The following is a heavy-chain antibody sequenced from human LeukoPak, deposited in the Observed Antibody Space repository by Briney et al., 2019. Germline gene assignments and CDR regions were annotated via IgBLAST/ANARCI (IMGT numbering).Heavy chain of an antibody. CDR3: AGYVDTAMAA. Sequence: SETLSLTCTVSGGSISSYYWSWIRQPPGKGLEWIGYIYYSGSTNYNPSLKSRVTISVDTSKNQFSLKLSSVTAADTAVYYCAGYVDTAMAAWDQGTLVTVSS. CDR2: IYYSGST. J-gene: IGHJ5*02. D-gene: IGHD5-18*01. CDR1: GGSISSYY. V-gene: IGHV4-59*01.